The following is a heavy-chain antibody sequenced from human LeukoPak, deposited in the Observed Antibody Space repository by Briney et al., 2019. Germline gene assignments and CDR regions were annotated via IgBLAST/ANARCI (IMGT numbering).Heavy chain of an antibody. V-gene: IGHV3-48*01. CDR3: ARVWGDYSNTDY. Sequence: PGGSLRLSCAASGFTFSSYPMIWVRQAPGKGLECISYIRSSGDTIHYADSVKGRFTFSRDNAKNSLYLQMNSLRAEDTAVYYCARVWGDYSNTDYWGQGTLVTVSS. J-gene: IGHJ4*02. D-gene: IGHD4-11*01. CDR2: IRSSGDTI. CDR1: GFTFSSYP.